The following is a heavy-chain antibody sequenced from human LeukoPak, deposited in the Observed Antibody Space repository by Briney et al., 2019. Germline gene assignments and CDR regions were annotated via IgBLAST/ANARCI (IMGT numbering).Heavy chain of an antibody. D-gene: IGHD3-3*01. V-gene: IGHV3-7*01. J-gene: IGHJ5*02. CDR2: IRQDGSEK. Sequence: GGSLRLSCAASGFTFRSYWMSWVRQAPGKGLEWVANIRQDGSEKFYVDSVKGRFTISRDNAKNSLSLQMNSLRAEDTAVYYCARRYDFLNWFDPWGQGTLVTVSS. CDR3: ARRYDFLNWFDP. CDR1: GFTFRSYW.